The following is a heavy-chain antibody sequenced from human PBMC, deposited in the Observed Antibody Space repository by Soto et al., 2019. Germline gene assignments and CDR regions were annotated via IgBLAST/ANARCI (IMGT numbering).Heavy chain of an antibody. D-gene: IGHD5-18*01. CDR2: IYHSGST. Sequence: QLQLQESGSGLVKPSQTLSLTCAVSGGSISSGGYSWSWIRQPPGKGLEWIGYIYHSGSTYYNPALEIRAPISVDRSKHPFSLKLSSVTAADTAVYYCARSSYGSNWFDPWGQGTLVTVSS. J-gene: IGHJ5*02. CDR3: ARSSYGSNWFDP. V-gene: IGHV4-30-2*01. CDR1: GGSISSGGYS.